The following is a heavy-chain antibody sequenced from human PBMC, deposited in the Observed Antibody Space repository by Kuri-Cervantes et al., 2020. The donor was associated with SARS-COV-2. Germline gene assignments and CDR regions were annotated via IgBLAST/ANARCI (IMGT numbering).Heavy chain of an antibody. V-gene: IGHV4-61*01. CDR3: ARDHYDSSGYAFDI. CDR2: IYYSGST. D-gene: IGHD3-22*01. CDR1: GGSVSSGSYY. J-gene: IGHJ3*02. Sequence: GSLRLSCTVSGGSVSSGSYYWSWSRQPPGKGLEWIGYIYYSGSTNYNPSLKSRVTISVDTSKNQFSLKLSSVTAADTAVYYCARDHYDSSGYAFDIWGQGTMVTVSS.